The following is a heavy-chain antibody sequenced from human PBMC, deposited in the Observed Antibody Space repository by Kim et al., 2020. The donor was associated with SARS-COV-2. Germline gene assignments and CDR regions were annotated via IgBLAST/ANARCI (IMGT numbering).Heavy chain of an antibody. V-gene: IGHV2-70*11. CDR2: IDWDDDK. CDR3: ARELTPVTTLDF. Sequence: SGPTLVKPTQTLTLTCTFSGFSLSTSGMCVGWIRQPPGKALEWLARIDWDDDKYYSTSLKTRLTISKDTSKNQVVLTMTNVDPVDTATYYCARELTPVTTLDFGRQGTLVTVPT. J-gene: IGHJ4*02. D-gene: IGHD4-4*01. CDR1: GFSLSTSGMC.